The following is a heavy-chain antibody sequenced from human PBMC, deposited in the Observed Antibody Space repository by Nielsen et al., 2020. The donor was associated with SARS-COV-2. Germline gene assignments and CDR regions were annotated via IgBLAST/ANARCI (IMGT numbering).Heavy chain of an antibody. D-gene: IGHD3-3*01. CDR2: ISHDGSNR. Sequence: GGSLRLSCAASGFTFTDYGMHWFRQAPGKGLESVAVISHDGSNRYYAGSMRGRVTISRDNSKNTLYLQMSSLRAEDTAVYHCVKDFVRYDFWCGYYREGHDYWGQGTLVTVSS. CDR3: VKDFVRYDFWCGYYREGHDY. J-gene: IGHJ4*02. CDR1: GFTFTDYG. V-gene: IGHV3-30*18.